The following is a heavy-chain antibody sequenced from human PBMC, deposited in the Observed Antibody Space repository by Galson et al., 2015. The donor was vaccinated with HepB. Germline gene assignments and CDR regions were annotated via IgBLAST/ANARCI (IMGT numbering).Heavy chain of an antibody. CDR2: ISYRGDA. V-gene: IGHV4-31*03. Sequence: TLSLTCTVSGGSVSRGNYYWSWIRQRPGKGLEWIAYISYRGDAFYNPSLKSRVTTSVDTSKNQFSLILTSVTAADTAVYYCAREVVPPTTGGLYFDYWGQGTLVSVSS. CDR1: GGSVSRGNYY. J-gene: IGHJ4*02. CDR3: AREVVPPTTGGLYFDY. D-gene: IGHD2-2*01.